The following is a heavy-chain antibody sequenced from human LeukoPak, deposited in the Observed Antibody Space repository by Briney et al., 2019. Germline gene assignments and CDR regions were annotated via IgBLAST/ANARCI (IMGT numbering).Heavy chain of an antibody. J-gene: IGHJ6*02. CDR2: IYYSGST. V-gene: IGHV4-30-4*01. CDR1: GGSISSGGYY. Sequence: PSETLSLTCAVSGGSISSGGYYWSWIRQPPGKGLEWIGYIYYSGSTYYNPSLKSRVTISVDTSKNQFSLKLSSVTAADTAVYYCARDRIPYGDYHYYYYGMDVWGQGTTVTVSS. CDR3: ARDRIPYGDYHYYYYGMDV. D-gene: IGHD4-17*01.